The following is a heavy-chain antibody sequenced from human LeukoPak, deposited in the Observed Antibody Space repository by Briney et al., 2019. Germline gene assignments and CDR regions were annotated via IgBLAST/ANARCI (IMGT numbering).Heavy chain of an antibody. D-gene: IGHD5-18*01. Sequence: PSQTLSLTCTVSGGSISSGGYYWSWIRQHPGKGLEWIGYIYYSGSTHYNPSLKSRVTISVDTSKNQFSLKLSSVTAADTAVYYCARVGYSYGYSSNAFDIWGQGTMVTVSS. CDR3: ARVGYSYGYSSNAFDI. CDR1: GGSISSGGYY. V-gene: IGHV4-31*03. CDR2: IYYSGST. J-gene: IGHJ3*02.